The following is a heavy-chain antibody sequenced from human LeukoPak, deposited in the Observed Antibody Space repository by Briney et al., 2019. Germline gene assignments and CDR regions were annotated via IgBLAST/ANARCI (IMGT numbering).Heavy chain of an antibody. Sequence: PGRSLRLSCAASGFTFSSYAMHWVRQAPGKGLEWVAVISYDGSNKYYADSVKGRFTISRDNSKNTLYLQMNSLRAEDTAVYYCARDLVVEMATISRSDYWGQGTLVTVSS. CDR3: ARDLVVEMATISRSDY. J-gene: IGHJ4*02. CDR2: ISYDGSNK. CDR1: GFTFSSYA. D-gene: IGHD5-24*01. V-gene: IGHV3-30-3*01.